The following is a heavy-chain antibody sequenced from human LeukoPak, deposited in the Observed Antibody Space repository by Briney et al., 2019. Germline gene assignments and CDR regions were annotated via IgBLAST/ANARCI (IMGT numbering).Heavy chain of an antibody. Sequence: GGSLRLSCAASGFIVSSNYMSWVRQAPGKGLEWVSVIYDDGTIYYADSAKGRFTISRDNSRNTVFLQMNSLRAEDTAVYYCARDYAFDYWGQGTLVTVSS. V-gene: IGHV3-53*01. CDR2: IYDDGTI. CDR3: ARDYAFDY. CDR1: GFIVSSNY. D-gene: IGHD3-16*01. J-gene: IGHJ4*02.